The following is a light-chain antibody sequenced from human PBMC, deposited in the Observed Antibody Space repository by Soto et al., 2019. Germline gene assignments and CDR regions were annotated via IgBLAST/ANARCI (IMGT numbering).Light chain of an antibody. J-gene: IGLJ1*01. CDR3: TAYTTSATYV. Sequence: QSALTQPASVSGSPGQSITISCTVTSSDVGRYNYVSWYQQHPGKAPTLIIYDVINRPSGVSHRFSASKSGNTASLTISGLQAEDEADYYCTAYTTSATYVIGTGTKVTVL. V-gene: IGLV2-14*03. CDR1: SSDVGRYNY. CDR2: DVI.